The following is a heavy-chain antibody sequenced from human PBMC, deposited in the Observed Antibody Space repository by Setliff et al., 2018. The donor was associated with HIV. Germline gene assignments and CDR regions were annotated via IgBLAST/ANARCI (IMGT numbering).Heavy chain of an antibody. CDR1: GGTFSSYA. V-gene: IGHV1-69*13. CDR2: IIPVFGTT. D-gene: IGHD3-3*01. CDR3: ASLGGYYPYYYYYMDV. J-gene: IGHJ6*03. Sequence: GASVKVSCKASGGTFSSYAISWVRQAPGQGLDWMGGIIPVFGTTNYAQKFQGRVTITADESTNTAYMELSSLRSEDTAVYYCASLGGYYPYYYYYMDVWGKGTTVTVSS.